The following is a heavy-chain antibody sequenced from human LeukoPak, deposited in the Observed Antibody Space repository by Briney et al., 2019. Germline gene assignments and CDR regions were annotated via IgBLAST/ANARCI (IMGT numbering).Heavy chain of an antibody. D-gene: IGHD3-22*01. J-gene: IGHJ4*02. CDR3: AKVGSTGYYFFDY. CDR2: ISGSGGNT. Sequence: GGSLRLSCAASGFTFSSYAMSWVRQAPGRGLEWVSAISGSGGNTYYADSVKGRFTISRDNSKNTLYLQMNSLRAEDTAVYYCAKVGSTGYYFFDYWGQGTLVTVSS. V-gene: IGHV3-23*01. CDR1: GFTFSSYA.